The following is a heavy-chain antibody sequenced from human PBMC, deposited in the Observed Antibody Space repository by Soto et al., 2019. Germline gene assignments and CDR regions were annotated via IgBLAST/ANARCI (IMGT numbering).Heavy chain of an antibody. V-gene: IGHV1-18*04. J-gene: IGHJ5*02. Sequence: ASVKVSCKASGYTFTGYYMHWVRQAPGQGLEWMGWISAYNGNTNYAQKLQGRVTMTTDTSTSTAYMELRSLRSDDTAVYYCARDPPYCGGDCYSDPWGQGTLVTVSS. CDR2: ISAYNGNT. CDR3: ARDPPYCGGDCYSDP. CDR1: GYTFTGYY. D-gene: IGHD2-21*02.